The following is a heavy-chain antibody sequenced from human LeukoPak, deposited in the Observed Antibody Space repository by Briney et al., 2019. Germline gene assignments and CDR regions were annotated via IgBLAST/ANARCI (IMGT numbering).Heavy chain of an antibody. CDR3: ARGTSRDGRNVYSDY. D-gene: IGHD5-24*01. V-gene: IGHV4-59*11. Sequence: SETLSLTCTVSGGSISSHYWSWIRQPPGKRREWIGYIYYSGSTNYNPSLKSRVTISVDTSKNQFSLKLSSVTAADTAVYYCARGTSRDGRNVYSDYWGQGTLVTVSS. CDR2: IYYSGST. CDR1: GGSISSHY. J-gene: IGHJ4*02.